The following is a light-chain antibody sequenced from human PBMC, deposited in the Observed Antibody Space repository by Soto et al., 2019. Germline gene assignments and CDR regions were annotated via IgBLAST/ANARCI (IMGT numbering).Light chain of an antibody. Sequence: EVVLKKSAATVSLSKGERATLSCRASQSVSSYLAWYQQKPGQAPRLLIYDASNRATGIPARFSGSGSGTDFTLTISSLEPEDFTVYYCQQRSNWPPRFGGGTKADIK. CDR2: DAS. CDR3: QQRSNWPPR. CDR1: QSVSSY. J-gene: IGKJ4*02. V-gene: IGKV3-11*01.